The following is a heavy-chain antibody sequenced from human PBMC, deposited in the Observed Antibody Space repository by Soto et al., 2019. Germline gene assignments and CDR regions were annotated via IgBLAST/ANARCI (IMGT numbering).Heavy chain of an antibody. Sequence: ASVKVSCKASGYTSTGYYMHWVRQAPGQGLEWMGWINPNSGGTNYAQKFQGWVTMTRDTSISTAYMELSRLRSDDTAVYYCERGGHYVFGSAPWGQGTLVPVSS. D-gene: IGHD3-16*01. CDR1: GYTSTGYY. V-gene: IGHV1-2*04. CDR3: ERGGHYVFGSAP. J-gene: IGHJ5*02. CDR2: INPNSGGT.